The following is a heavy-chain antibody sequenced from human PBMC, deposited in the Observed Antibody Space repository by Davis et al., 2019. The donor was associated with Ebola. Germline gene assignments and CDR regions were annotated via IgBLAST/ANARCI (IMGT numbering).Heavy chain of an antibody. CDR1: GFIFSSYR. J-gene: IGHJ6*04. V-gene: IGHV3-48*02. D-gene: IGHD3-10*01. CDR3: ARADYGSGSSYGMDV. CDR2: ISSSSSTI. Sequence: SLNLPCAASGFIFSSYRMNWVRQAPGKGLEWVSYISSSSSTIYYADSVKGRFTISRDNAKNSLYLQMNSLRDEDTAVYYCARADYGSGSSYGMDVWGKGTTVTVSS.